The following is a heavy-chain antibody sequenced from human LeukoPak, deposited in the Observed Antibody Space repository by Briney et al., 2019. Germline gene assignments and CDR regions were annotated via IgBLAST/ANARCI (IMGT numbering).Heavy chain of an antibody. J-gene: IGHJ4*02. CDR3: AGVGDGYNSYYFDY. V-gene: IGHV1-18*01. CDR2: INPYNGNT. D-gene: IGHD5-24*01. Sequence: GASVKVSCKASGYSFTSYGITWVRQAPGQGLEWMGWINPYNGNTNYAQKLQGRVTMTTDTSTSTAYMDLRSLRSDDTAVYYCAGVGDGYNSYYFDYWGQGTLVTVSS. CDR1: GYSFTSYG.